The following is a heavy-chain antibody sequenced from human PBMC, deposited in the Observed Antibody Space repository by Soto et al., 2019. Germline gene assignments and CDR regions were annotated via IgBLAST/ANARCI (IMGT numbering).Heavy chain of an antibody. D-gene: IGHD3-22*01. V-gene: IGHV1-58*01. Sequence: GASVKVSCKASGFTFTNSAVQWVRQARGQRLEWIGWIVVGSGNTNYAQKFQERVTITRDMSTSTAYMELSSLRSEDTAVYYCALYYYDSRGYYYYGMDVWG. J-gene: IGHJ6*02. CDR3: ALYYYDSRGYYYYGMDV. CDR2: IVVGSGNT. CDR1: GFTFTNSA.